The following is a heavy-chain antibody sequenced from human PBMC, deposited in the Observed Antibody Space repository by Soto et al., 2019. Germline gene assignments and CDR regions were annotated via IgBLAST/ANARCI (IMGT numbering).Heavy chain of an antibody. V-gene: IGHV3-30-3*01. J-gene: IGHJ4*02. CDR3: ARVRDGYIWDY. CDR1: GFTFSSYA. Sequence: QVQLVESGGGVVQPGRSLRLSCAASGFTFSSYAMHWVRQAPGKGLEWVAVISYDGSNKYYADSVKGRFTISRDNSKNTLYLQMNSLRAGDTAVYYCARVRDGYIWDYWGQGTLVTVSS. CDR2: ISYDGSNK. D-gene: IGHD5-12*01.